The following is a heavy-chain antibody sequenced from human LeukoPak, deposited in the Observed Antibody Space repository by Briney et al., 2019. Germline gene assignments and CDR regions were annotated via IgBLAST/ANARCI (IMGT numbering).Heavy chain of an antibody. CDR2: IYYSAST. CDR1: GGSISSSSYY. V-gene: IGHV4-39*07. Sequence: PSETLSLTCTVSGGSISSSSYYWGWIRQPPGKGLEWIGSIYYSASTYYNPSLKSRVTISVDTSKNQFSLKLSSVTAADTAVYDCASVEGGFWSMGFDYWGQGTLVTVSS. CDR3: ASVEGGFWSMGFDY. D-gene: IGHD3-3*01. J-gene: IGHJ4*02.